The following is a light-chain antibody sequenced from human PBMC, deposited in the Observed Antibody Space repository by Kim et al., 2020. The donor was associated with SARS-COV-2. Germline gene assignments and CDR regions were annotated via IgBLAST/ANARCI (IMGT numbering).Light chain of an antibody. V-gene: IGKV3D-15*01. J-gene: IGKJ1*01. CDR1: QSINSN. CDR2: GAS. CDR3: QHYNNWPPWT. Sequence: VSPGERTNRSCRARQSINSNLAWYQQKPRQAPRLLIYGASIRATGIPTRFRGSGSGTEFTLTSSSLPSEDFAVYYCQHYNNWPPWTFGQGTKVEI.